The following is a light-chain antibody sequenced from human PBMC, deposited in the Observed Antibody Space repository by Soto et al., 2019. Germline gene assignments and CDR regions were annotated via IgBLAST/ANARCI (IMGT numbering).Light chain of an antibody. Sequence: DIQMTQSPSTLSASVGDRVTITCRASQSIGSWLAWYQQKPGTAPKLLIYKASSLESGVPSRFSGSGSGTEFTLTISSLQPDDFATYYCQQYVKAFRSFGQGTKVDIK. J-gene: IGKJ1*01. CDR2: KAS. CDR1: QSIGSW. V-gene: IGKV1-5*03. CDR3: QQYVKAFRS.